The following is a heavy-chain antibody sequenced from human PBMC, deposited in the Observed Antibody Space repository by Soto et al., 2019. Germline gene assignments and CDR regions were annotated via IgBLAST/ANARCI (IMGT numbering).Heavy chain of an antibody. D-gene: IGHD3-9*01. CDR1: GFTFSSYS. Sequence: EVQLVGSGGGLVQPGGSLRLSCTASGFTFSSYSMNWVRQAPGKGLEWVSHISSSSNTTYYADSVKGRFTISRDNAKNSLFLQMNCLRAEDTAVYYCARGTQYHIFTGYYQLYFYYFMDVWGKGTTVTVSS. V-gene: IGHV3-48*01. CDR3: ARGTQYHIFTGYYQLYFYYFMDV. J-gene: IGHJ6*03. CDR2: ISSSSNTT.